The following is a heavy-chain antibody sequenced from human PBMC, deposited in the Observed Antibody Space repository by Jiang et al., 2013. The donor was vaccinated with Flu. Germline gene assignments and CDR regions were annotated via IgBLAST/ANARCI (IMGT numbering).Heavy chain of an antibody. Sequence: SGPGLVKPSETLSLTCTVSGGSISSYYWSWIRQPPGKGLEWIGYIYYSGSTNYNPSLKSRVTISVDTSKNQFSLKLSSVTAADTAVYYCARAQKGFDWLLYPYYYYGMDVWGKGTTVTVSS. J-gene: IGHJ6*04. CDR2: IYYSGST. CDR1: GGSISSYY. CDR3: ARAQKGFDWLLYPYYYYGMDV. V-gene: IGHV4-59*01. D-gene: IGHD3-9*01.